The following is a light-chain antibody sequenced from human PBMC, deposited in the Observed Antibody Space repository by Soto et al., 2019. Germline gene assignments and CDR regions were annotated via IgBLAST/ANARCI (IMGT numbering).Light chain of an antibody. CDR3: GTWDSSLSAWV. V-gene: IGLV1-51*01. CDR1: SSNIGNNY. Sequence: QSVLTQPPSVSAAPGQKVTISCSGSSSNIGNNYVSWYQQLPGTAPKLLIYDNNKRPSGIPDRFSGSKSGTSATLGITGLQTGDEADYYCGTWDSSLSAWVFGGGTKLNGL. CDR2: DNN. J-gene: IGLJ3*02.